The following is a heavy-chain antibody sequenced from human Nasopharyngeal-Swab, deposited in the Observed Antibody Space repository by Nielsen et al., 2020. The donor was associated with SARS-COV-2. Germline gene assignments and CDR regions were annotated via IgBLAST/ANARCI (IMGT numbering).Heavy chain of an antibody. Sequence: GESLKISCAGSGFTVSRYWMSWVRQAPGKGLEWVANIKEDGSDKYYVDSVKGRFTISKDNAKNSLYLQMNSLRAEDTAVYFCARDPPFTGDYYFDYWGQGTLVTVSS. CDR1: GFTVSRYW. D-gene: IGHD7-27*01. V-gene: IGHV3-7*01. J-gene: IGHJ4*02. CDR3: ARDPPFTGDYYFDY. CDR2: IKEDGSDK.